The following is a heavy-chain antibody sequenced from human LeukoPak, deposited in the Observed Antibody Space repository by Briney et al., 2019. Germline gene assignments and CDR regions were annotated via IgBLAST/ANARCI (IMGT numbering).Heavy chain of an antibody. CDR1: GYTFTGYY. D-gene: IGHD3-10*01. J-gene: IGHJ4*02. V-gene: IGHV1-2*02. Sequence: GASVKVSCKASGYTFTGYYMHWVRQAPGQGLEWMGWINPNSGGTNYAQKFQGRVTMTRDTSISTAYMELSRLRSDDTAVYYCARADYYGSGRYGLLGYWGQGTLVTVSS. CDR3: ARADYYGSGRYGLLGY. CDR2: INPNSGGT.